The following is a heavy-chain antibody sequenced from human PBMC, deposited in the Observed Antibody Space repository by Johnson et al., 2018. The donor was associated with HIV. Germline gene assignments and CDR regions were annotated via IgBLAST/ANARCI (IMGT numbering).Heavy chain of an antibody. CDR1: GFTFDDYT. D-gene: IGHD3-22*01. Sequence: VQLVESGGVVVQPGGSLRLSCAASGFTFDDYTMHWVRQAPGKGLEWVSGINWNGGSTGYADSVKGRFTISRDNAKKSLYLQMNSLRAEDTALYYCARATYYYDSSGYRGDAFDLWGQGTMVTVSS. CDR2: INWNGGST. V-gene: IGHV3-20*04. J-gene: IGHJ3*01. CDR3: ARATYYYDSSGYRGDAFDL.